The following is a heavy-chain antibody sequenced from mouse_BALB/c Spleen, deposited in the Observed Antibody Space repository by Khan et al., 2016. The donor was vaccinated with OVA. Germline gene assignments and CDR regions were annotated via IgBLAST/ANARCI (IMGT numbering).Heavy chain of an antibody. D-gene: IGHD2-1*01. V-gene: IGHV1S81*02. Sequence: QVQLQQPGAELVNPGASVNLSCKASGYTLTSYWMHWVKQRPGQGLEWIGEINPSNGRTNYNEKLKSKATLTVDKSSSTAYMQLVSPTSEDSAVYYCARLLINVDYWGQGTTLTVSS. CDR3: ARLLINVDY. CDR1: GYTLTSYW. CDR2: INPSNGRT. J-gene: IGHJ2*01.